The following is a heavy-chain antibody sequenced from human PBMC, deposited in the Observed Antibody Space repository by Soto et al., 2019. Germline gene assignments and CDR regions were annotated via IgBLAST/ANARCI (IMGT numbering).Heavy chain of an antibody. V-gene: IGHV4-59*01. D-gene: IGHD3-16*01. J-gene: IGHJ3*02. Sequence: PSETLSLTCTVSGGSISSYYWSWIRQPPGKGLEWIGYIYYSGSTNYNPSLKSRVTISVDTSKNQFSLKLSSVTAADTAVYYCAREGALGGAFDIWGQGTMVTVSS. CDR3: AREGALGGAFDI. CDR2: IYYSGST. CDR1: GGSISSYY.